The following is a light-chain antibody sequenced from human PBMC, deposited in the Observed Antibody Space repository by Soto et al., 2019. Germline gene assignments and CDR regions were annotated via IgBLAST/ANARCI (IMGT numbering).Light chain of an antibody. CDR1: QSVRSN. V-gene: IGKV3-15*01. Sequence: EIVMTQSPATLSVSPGERATLSCRASQSVRSNLAWYQQKPGQAPRLLIYGASTRATGIPARFSGSGSGTEFTLTIRSLQSEDFAVYYCQQYNNWITFGQGTRLEIK. J-gene: IGKJ5*01. CDR3: QQYNNWIT. CDR2: GAS.